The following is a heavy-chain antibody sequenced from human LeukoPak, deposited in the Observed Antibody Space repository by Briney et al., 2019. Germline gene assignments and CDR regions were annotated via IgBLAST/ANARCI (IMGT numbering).Heavy chain of an antibody. D-gene: IGHD6-6*01. CDR3: AKGLVGSSIADFFDY. Sequence: PGGSLRLSCAASGFSFSVFWMHWVRQAPGKGLEWVSGISWNSGSIGYADSVKGRFTISRDNAKNSLYLQMNSLRGEDMALYYCAKGLVGSSIADFFDYWGQGILVTVSS. J-gene: IGHJ4*02. V-gene: IGHV3-9*03. CDR1: GFSFSVFW. CDR2: ISWNSGSI.